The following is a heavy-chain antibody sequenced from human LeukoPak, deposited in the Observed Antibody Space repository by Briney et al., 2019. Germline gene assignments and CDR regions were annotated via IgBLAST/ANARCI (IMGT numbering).Heavy chain of an antibody. D-gene: IGHD2-15*01. Sequence: ASVKVSCKASEYTFTGYYMHWVRQAPGQGLEWMGRINPNNGGTNYAQKFQGRVTMTEDTSTDTAYMELSSLRSEDTAVYYCATRGFSVVDYWGQGTLVTVSS. J-gene: IGHJ4*02. V-gene: IGHV1-2*06. CDR1: EYTFTGYY. CDR3: ATRGFSVVDY. CDR2: INPNNGGT.